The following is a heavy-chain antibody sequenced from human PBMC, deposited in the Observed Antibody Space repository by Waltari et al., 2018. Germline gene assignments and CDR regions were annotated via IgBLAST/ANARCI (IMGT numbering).Heavy chain of an antibody. CDR3: SRDRGGSWTFDY. Sequence: QVQLVQSGAEVKKPGASVKLSCKASGYTFTTNHIHWVRQAPGQGLEWMGILNPSGDGTRYAQKFQGRVTMTGDTLTNTVYMELSSLRSEDTAVYYCSRDRGGSWTFDYWGQGTLVTVSS. D-gene: IGHD3-3*01. CDR1: GYTFTTNH. CDR2: LNPSGDGT. V-gene: IGHV1-46*01. J-gene: IGHJ4*02.